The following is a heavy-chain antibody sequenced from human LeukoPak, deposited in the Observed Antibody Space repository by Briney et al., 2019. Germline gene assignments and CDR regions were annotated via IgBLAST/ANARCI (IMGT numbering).Heavy chain of an antibody. D-gene: IGHD6-13*01. V-gene: IGHV1-69*04. CDR2: IIPIFGIA. CDR1: GGTFSSYA. J-gene: IGHJ4*02. CDR3: ARDSSSGGVVDY. Sequence: GASVKVSCKASGGTFSSYAISWVRQAPGQGLEWMGRIIPIFGIANYAQKFQGRVTITADKSTSTAYMELSSLRSEDTAVYYCARDSSSGGVVDYWGQGTLVTVSS.